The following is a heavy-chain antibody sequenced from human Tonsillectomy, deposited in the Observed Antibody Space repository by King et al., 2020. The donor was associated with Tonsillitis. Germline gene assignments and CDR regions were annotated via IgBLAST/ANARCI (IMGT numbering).Heavy chain of an antibody. D-gene: IGHD5-24*01. CDR1: GFTFSSYG. Sequence: VQLVESGGGVVQPGRSLRLSCAASGFTFSSYGMHWDRQAPGKGLEWVAVISYDGSNKYYADSVKGRFTISRDDSKNTLSLQMNSLRTEDTAVYYCAKDRDGFDYWGQGTLVTVSS. CDR3: AKDRDGFDY. J-gene: IGHJ4*02. CDR2: ISYDGSNK. V-gene: IGHV3-30*18.